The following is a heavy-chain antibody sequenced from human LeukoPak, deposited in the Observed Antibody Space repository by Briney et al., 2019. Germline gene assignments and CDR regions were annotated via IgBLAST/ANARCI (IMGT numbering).Heavy chain of an antibody. CDR3: AKAYVWGSYRYTPVGAFDI. V-gene: IGHV3-23*01. CDR1: GFTFSSYS. D-gene: IGHD3-16*02. J-gene: IGHJ3*02. Sequence: PGGSLRLSCAASGFTFSSYSMNWVRQAPGKGLEWVSAISGSGGSTYYADSVKGRFTISRDNSKNTLYLQMNSLRAEDTAVYYCAKAYVWGSYRYTPVGAFDIWGQGTMVTVSS. CDR2: ISGSGGST.